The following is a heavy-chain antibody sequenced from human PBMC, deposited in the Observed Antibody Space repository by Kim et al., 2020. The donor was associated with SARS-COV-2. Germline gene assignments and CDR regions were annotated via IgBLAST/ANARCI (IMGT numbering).Heavy chain of an antibody. CDR1: GFTFSSYG. J-gene: IGHJ6*02. V-gene: IGHV3-30*18. CDR2: ISYDGSNK. D-gene: IGHD1-26*01. Sequence: GGSLRLSCAASGFTFSSYGMHWVRQAPGKGLEWVAVISYDGSNKYYADSVKGRFTISRDNSKNTLYLQMNSLRAEDTAVYYCAKDRGVGAPDYYYYGMDVWGQGTTVTVSS. CDR3: AKDRGVGAPDYYYYGMDV.